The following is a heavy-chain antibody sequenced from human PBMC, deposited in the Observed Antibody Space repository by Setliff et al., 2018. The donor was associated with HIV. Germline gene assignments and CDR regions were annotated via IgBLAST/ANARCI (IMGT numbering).Heavy chain of an antibody. CDR3: ARGGKCRYYYYMDV. J-gene: IGHJ6*03. Sequence: SVKVSSKASGGTFSSHAISWVRQAPGQGLEWMGGIIPIFPTTNYAQKFQGRVTITRDTSASTAYMELSSLRSEDTAVYYCARGGKCRYYYYMDVWGKGTTVTVSS. CDR1: GGTFSSHA. V-gene: IGHV1-69*05. CDR2: IIPIFPTT. D-gene: IGHD3-16*01.